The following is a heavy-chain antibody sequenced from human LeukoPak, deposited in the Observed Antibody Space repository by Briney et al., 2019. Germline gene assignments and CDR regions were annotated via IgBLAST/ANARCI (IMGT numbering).Heavy chain of an antibody. D-gene: IGHD5-12*01. Sequence: GGSLRLPRAPSGFTFHSYAMHWVRRAPGKGLEYVSAISGNGGSTFYANSVKGRFTISRDNSKNTLYLQMGSLRAEDTAVYYCARGGRGHDFSPNYYYGLDVWGQGTTVTVSS. V-gene: IGHV3-64*01. CDR2: ISGNGGST. CDR1: GFTFHSYA. J-gene: IGHJ6*02. CDR3: ARGGRGHDFSPNYYYGLDV.